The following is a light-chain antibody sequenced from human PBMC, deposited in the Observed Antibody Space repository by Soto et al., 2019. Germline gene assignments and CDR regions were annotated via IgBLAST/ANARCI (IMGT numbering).Light chain of an antibody. Sequence: QSALTQPASVSGSPGQSIANSCTGTSSDVGGYNYVSWYQQHPGKTPNLMIYDVSNRPSGVSNRFSGSKSGNTASLTISGLQAEDEADYYCSSYTSSSTWVFGGGTKVTVL. V-gene: IGLV2-14*01. CDR2: DVS. CDR3: SSYTSSSTWV. CDR1: SSDVGGYNY. J-gene: IGLJ3*02.